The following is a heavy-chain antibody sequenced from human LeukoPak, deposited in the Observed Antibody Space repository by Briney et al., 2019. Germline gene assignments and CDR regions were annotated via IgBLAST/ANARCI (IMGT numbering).Heavy chain of an antibody. D-gene: IGHD1-26*01. V-gene: IGHV3-48*03. CDR3: ARAGRNFDY. CDR2: ISTSVSTI. CDR1: GFTFSSYE. Sequence: PGGSLRLSCAASGFTFSSYEMNWVRQAPGKGLEWVSYISTSVSTIHYADSVKGRFTISRDNAKNSLYLQMNSLRAEDTAVYYCARAGRNFDYWGQGTLVTVSS. J-gene: IGHJ4*02.